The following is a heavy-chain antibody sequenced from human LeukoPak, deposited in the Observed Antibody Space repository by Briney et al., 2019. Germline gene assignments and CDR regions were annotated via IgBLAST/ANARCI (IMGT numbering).Heavy chain of an antibody. CDR2: INHSGST. CDR1: GGSLSGYY. Sequence: SDTLSLTCAVYGGSLSGYYWSWIRQPPGRGLEWIGEINHSGSTNYNPSLWSRVTISVDTSKNQFSLKLSSVAAAETAVYYCARGGGGNYGAFDIWDQGTMVTVSS. CDR3: ARGGGGNYGAFDI. J-gene: IGHJ3*02. D-gene: IGHD4-23*01. V-gene: IGHV4-34*01.